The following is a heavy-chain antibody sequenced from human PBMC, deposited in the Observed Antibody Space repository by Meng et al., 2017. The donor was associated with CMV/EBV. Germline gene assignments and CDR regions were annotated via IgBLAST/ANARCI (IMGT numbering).Heavy chain of an antibody. J-gene: IGHJ4*02. Sequence: VKVSWASVKVSCKASGYTFTSYDINWVRQATGQGLEWMGWMNPNSGNTGYAQKFQGRVTITRNTSISTAYMELSSLRSEDTAVYYCASGSSGDSSSSGFFDYWGQGTLVTVSS. CDR3: ASGSSGDSSSSGFFDY. CDR1: GYTFTSYD. V-gene: IGHV1-8*03. CDR2: MNPNSGNT. D-gene: IGHD6-6*01.